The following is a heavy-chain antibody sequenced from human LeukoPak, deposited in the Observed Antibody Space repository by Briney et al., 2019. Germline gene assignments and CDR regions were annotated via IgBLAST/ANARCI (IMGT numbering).Heavy chain of an antibody. D-gene: IGHD4-17*01. J-gene: IGHJ3*02. CDR2: MKSKTDGGTT. CDR1: GFTLSNAW. CDR3: TTPDYGDYVSAFDI. Sequence: GGSLRLSCAAGGFTLSNAWMRWVCQAPGKGLEWGGGMKSKTDGGTTDHAAPVKGTFTISRDDSKNTLYLQMTSLKTEDTAVYYCTTPDYGDYVSAFDIWGQGTMVTVSS. V-gene: IGHV3-15*01.